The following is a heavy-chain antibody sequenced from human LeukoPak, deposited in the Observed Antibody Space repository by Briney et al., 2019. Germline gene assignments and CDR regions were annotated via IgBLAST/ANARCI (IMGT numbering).Heavy chain of an antibody. V-gene: IGHV1-69*01. D-gene: IGHD6-19*01. CDR1: GGTFSDYV. CDR2: IITVSETT. Sequence: SVKVSCKASGGTFSDYVITWVRQAPGQGLEWMGGIITVSETTNYAQKFQGRVTFTADESTTTAYMELSSLRPEDTAVYYCARGGRYSSAWFFDLWGQGTLVTVSS. CDR3: ARGGRYSSAWFFDL. J-gene: IGHJ4*02.